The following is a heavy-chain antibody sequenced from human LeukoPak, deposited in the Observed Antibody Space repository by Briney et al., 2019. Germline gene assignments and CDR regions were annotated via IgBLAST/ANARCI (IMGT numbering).Heavy chain of an antibody. J-gene: IGHJ4*02. CDR3: AKGNWRYFDY. CDR2: ISGSGGST. CDR1: GFTLRSHA. V-gene: IGHV3-23*01. Sequence: GGSLRLSCAASGFTLRSHAMSWVRQAPGKGLEWVSAISGSGGSTYYADSVKGRFTISRDNSKNTLYLQMNSLGADDTAVYYCAKGNWRYFDYWGQGTLVTVSS. D-gene: IGHD1-1*01.